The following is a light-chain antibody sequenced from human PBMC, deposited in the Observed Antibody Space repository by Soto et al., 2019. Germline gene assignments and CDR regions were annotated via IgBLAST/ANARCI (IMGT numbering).Light chain of an antibody. J-gene: IGKJ1*01. V-gene: IGKV3-20*01. CDR1: KTVSNKY. CDR2: GAY. CDR3: KHYGITGT. Sequence: FSCMASKTVSNKYLAWYQQKTGKXPXXXIYGAYNRATGITDRFSGSGYGTDFPLTIISLENEDSAVYYCKHYGITGTFGHGTKVDI.